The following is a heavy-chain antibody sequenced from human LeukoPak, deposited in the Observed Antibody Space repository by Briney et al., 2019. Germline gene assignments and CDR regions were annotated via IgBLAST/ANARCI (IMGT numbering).Heavy chain of an antibody. CDR1: GFTFSIYA. D-gene: IGHD2-15*01. J-gene: IGHJ4*02. CDR3: AKTKCSGGSCPTRYFDY. V-gene: IGHV3-23*01. Sequence: PGGSLRLSCAASGFTFSIYAMSWVRQAPGKGLEWVSAISGSGGSTYYADSVKGRFTISRDNSKNTLYLQMNSLRAEDTAVYYCAKTKCSGGSCPTRYFDYWGQGTLVTVSS. CDR2: ISGSGGST.